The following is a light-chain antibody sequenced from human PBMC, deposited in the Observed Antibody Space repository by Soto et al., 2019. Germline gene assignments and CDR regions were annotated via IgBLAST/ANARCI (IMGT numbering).Light chain of an antibody. CDR3: QQRSNWPRT. Sequence: VLDLAPVSLSVPSSERATRSCRPSQNISSYLIWYQQKPGQAPRLLIYDVSNRATGIPARFSGSGSGTDFTLTSLEPEDFAVYYCQQRSNWPRTFCQGTKVDIK. CDR2: DVS. CDR1: QNISSY. V-gene: IGKV3-11*01. J-gene: IGKJ1*01.